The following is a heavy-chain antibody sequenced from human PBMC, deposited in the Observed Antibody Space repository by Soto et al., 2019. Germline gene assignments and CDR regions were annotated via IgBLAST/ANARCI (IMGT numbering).Heavy chain of an antibody. CDR1: GGSISSYY. CDR2: IYYSGST. CDR3: ARNRGYSGYDSLDY. D-gene: IGHD5-12*01. Sequence: SETLSLTCTVSGGSISSYYWSWIRQPPGKGLEWIGYIYYSGSTNYNPSLKSRVTISVDTSKNQFSLKLSSVTAADTAVYYCARNRGYSGYDSLDYWGQGTLVTVSS. V-gene: IGHV4-59*08. J-gene: IGHJ4*02.